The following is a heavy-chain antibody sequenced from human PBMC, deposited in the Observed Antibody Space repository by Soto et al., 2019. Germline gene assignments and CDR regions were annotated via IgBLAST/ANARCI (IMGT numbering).Heavy chain of an antibody. J-gene: IGHJ6*02. V-gene: IGHV3-23*01. CDR3: AREFEQLDFYYYYGMDV. D-gene: IGHD6-6*01. CDR1: GFTFSSYA. Sequence: GGSLRLSCAASGFTFSSYAMSWVRQAPGKGLEWVSVISGSGGSTYYADSVKGRFTISRDNSKNSLYLQMNSLRAEDTAVYYCAREFEQLDFYYYYGMDVWGQGTTVTVSS. CDR2: ISGSGGST.